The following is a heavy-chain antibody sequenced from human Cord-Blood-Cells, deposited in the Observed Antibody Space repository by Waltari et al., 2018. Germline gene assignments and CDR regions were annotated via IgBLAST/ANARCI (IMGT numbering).Heavy chain of an antibody. Sequence: QVQLVQPGAVVPNPGASVKVPCKASGNTFTGYYRHWVRQATGQGLEWMGWINPNSSCTNYAQKFQGRVTMTRDTSISTAYMELSRLRSDDTAVYYCARSRIGGWRGPFDYWGQVTLVTVSS. D-gene: IGHD6-19*01. J-gene: IGHJ4*02. CDR3: ARSRIGGWRGPFDY. CDR1: GNTFTGYY. V-gene: IGHV1-2*02. CDR2: INPNSSCT.